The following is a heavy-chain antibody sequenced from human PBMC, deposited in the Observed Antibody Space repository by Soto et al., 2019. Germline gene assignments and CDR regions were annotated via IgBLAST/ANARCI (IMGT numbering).Heavy chain of an antibody. J-gene: IGHJ3*02. CDR3: AKTANGWFSAFDI. V-gene: IGHV3-23*01. Sequence: EVQLLESGGGLVQPGGSLRLSCAASGFTFSSYAMSWVRQAPGKGLEWVSAISGSGGTTYYADSVKGRFTFSRENSKNTLYLQMNSLRAEDTAVYYCAKTANGWFSAFDIWGHGTMVTVSS. CDR2: ISGSGGTT. CDR1: GFTFSSYA. D-gene: IGHD6-19*01.